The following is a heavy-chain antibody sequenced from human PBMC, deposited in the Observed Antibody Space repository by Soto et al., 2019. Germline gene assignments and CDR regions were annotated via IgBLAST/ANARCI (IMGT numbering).Heavy chain of an antibody. D-gene: IGHD3-22*01. CDR3: AAWKTMILLDNWFDP. J-gene: IGHJ5*02. Sequence: SVKGSCEASGFNFTSSAVQWVRQARGQRLEWIGWIVVGSGNTNYAQKFQERVTITRDMSTSTAYMELSSLRSEDTAVYYCAAWKTMILLDNWFDPCRQLPLVTAS. CDR2: IVVGSGNT. V-gene: IGHV1-58*01. CDR1: GFNFTSSA.